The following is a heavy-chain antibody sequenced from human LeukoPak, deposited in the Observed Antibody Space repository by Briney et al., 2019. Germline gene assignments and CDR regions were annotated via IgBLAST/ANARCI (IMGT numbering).Heavy chain of an antibody. Sequence: GGSLRLSCAASGFTFDDYGMSWVRQAPGKGLEWVSGINWNGGSTGYADSVKGRFTISRDNAKNSLYLQMNSLRAEDTAVYYCAKNRDVWGSYRYFGYWGQGTLVTVSS. CDR3: AKNRDVWGSYRYFGY. CDR1: GFTFDDYG. J-gene: IGHJ4*02. D-gene: IGHD3-16*02. CDR2: INWNGGST. V-gene: IGHV3-20*04.